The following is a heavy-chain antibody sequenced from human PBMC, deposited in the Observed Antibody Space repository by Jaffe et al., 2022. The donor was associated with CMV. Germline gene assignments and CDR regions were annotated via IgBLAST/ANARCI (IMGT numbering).Heavy chain of an antibody. CDR1: GGSFSGYY. CDR3: ARKRRKWFDY. Sequence: QVQLQQWGAGLLKPSETLSLTCAVYGGSFSGYYWSWIRQPPGKGLEWIGEINHSGSTNYNPSLKSRVTISVDTSKNQFSLKLSSVTAADTAVYYCARKRRKWFDYWGQGTLVTVSS. J-gene: IGHJ4*02. V-gene: IGHV4-34*01. CDR2: INHSGST. D-gene: IGHD1-26*01.